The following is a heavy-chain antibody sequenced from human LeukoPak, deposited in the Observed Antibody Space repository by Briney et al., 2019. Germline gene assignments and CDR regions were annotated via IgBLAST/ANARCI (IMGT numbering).Heavy chain of an antibody. Sequence: SETLSLTCAVYGGSFSGYYWSWIRQPPGKGLEWIGVINHSGSTNYNPSLKSRVTISVDTSKNQFSLKLSSVTAADTAVYYCARVDIVVVPAARRYYYYYGMDVWGQGTTVTVSS. CDR2: INHSGST. D-gene: IGHD2-2*01. CDR1: GGSFSGYY. V-gene: IGHV4-34*01. CDR3: ARVDIVVVPAARRYYYYYGMDV. J-gene: IGHJ6*02.